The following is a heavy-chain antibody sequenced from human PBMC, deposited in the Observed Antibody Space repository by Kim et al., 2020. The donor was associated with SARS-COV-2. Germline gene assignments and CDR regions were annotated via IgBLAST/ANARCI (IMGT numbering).Heavy chain of an antibody. CDR2: INHSGST. Sequence: SETLSLTCTVSGAYISSSTYYWGWIRQPPGKGLEWIGSINHSGSTYHNPSLKSRVTISVDTSKNQFSLKLSSVTAADTAVYYCTSLWDYNSSGYTYYFDYWGQGTLVTVSS. D-gene: IGHD3-22*01. J-gene: IGHJ4*02. V-gene: IGHV4-39*07. CDR1: GAYISSSTYY. CDR3: TSLWDYNSSGYTYYFDY.